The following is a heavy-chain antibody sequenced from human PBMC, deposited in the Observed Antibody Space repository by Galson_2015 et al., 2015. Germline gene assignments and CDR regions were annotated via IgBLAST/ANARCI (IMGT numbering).Heavy chain of an antibody. CDR3: SRDVRYYDSGGPPGY. Sequence: SVKVSCKASGSTFTSYGVSWVRKASGQGLGWMGRMRVYNGNTNYAQNLLGRVTMTTDTSTSTAYVEGRSLRSDDTAVYYRSRDVRYYDSGGPPGYWGQGTLLTVSS. V-gene: IGHV1-18*04. D-gene: IGHD3-22*01. J-gene: IGHJ4*02. CDR1: GSTFTSYG. CDR2: MRVYNGNT.